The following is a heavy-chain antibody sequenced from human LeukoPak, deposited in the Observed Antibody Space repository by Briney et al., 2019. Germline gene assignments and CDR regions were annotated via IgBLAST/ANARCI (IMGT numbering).Heavy chain of an antibody. V-gene: IGHV4-59*12. J-gene: IGHJ4*02. Sequence: PSETLSLTCTVSGGSISNYYWSWIRQPPGKGLEWIGYIYYSGSTNYNPSLKSRVTISVDKSKNQFSLKLSSVTAADTAVYYCARGVDYGDPPFLDYWGQGTLVTVSS. D-gene: IGHD4-17*01. CDR1: GGSISNYY. CDR2: IYYSGST. CDR3: ARGVDYGDPPFLDY.